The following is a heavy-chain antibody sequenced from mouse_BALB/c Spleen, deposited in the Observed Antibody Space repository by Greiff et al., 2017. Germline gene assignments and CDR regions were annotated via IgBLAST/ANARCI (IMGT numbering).Heavy chain of an antibody. Sequence: QVQLKQPGAELVKPGASVKLSCKASGYTFTSYYMYWVKQRPGQGLEWIGGINPSNGGTNFNEKFKSKATLTVDKSSSTAYMQLSSLTSEDSAVYYCTRDGYARDYYAMEYWGQGTSVTVSS. V-gene: IGHV1S81*02. CDR3: TRDGYARDYYAMEY. D-gene: IGHD2-2*01. J-gene: IGHJ4*01. CDR2: INPSNGGT. CDR1: GYTFTSYY.